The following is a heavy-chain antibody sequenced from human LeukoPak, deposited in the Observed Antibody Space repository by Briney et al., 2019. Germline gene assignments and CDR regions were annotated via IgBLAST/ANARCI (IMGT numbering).Heavy chain of an antibody. CDR3: ASPSGSYYFYYFDY. J-gene: IGHJ4*02. CDR1: GGTFSSYA. Sequence: SVKVSCKASGGTFSSYAISWVRQAPGQGLEWMGRVIPILGIANYAQKFQGRVTITADKSTSTAYMELSSLRSEDTAVYYCASPSGSYYFYYFDYWGQGTLVTVSS. D-gene: IGHD1-26*01. V-gene: IGHV1-69*04. CDR2: VIPILGIA.